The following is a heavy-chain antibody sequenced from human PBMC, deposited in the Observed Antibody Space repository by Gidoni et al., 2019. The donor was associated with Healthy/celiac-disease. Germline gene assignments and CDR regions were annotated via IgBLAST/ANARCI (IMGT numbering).Heavy chain of an antibody. Sequence: QVQLVESGGGVVQPGRSLRFSCAASGFTFSSYGMHWVRQAPGKGLEWVAVISYDGSNKYYADSVKGRFTISRDNSKNTLYLQMNSLRAEDTAVYYCAKRPYSGYEIDYWGQGTLVTVSS. CDR3: AKRPYSGYEIDY. D-gene: IGHD5-12*01. CDR2: ISYDGSNK. V-gene: IGHV3-30*18. CDR1: GFTFSSYG. J-gene: IGHJ4*02.